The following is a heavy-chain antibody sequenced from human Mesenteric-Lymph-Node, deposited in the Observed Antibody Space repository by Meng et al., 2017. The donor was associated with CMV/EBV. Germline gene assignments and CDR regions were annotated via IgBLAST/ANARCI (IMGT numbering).Heavy chain of an antibody. D-gene: IGHD6-6*01. CDR2: IYYSVRT. J-gene: IGHJ4*02. CDR1: GDSISGGDHS. V-gene: IGHV4-31*03. CDR3: ASYSSTSSFDK. Sequence: CSVSGDSISGGDHSWSWIRQHPGKGLEWIGYIYYSVRTYYNPSLESRVTISADTSKNQFSLRLASVTAVDTAVYYCASYSSTSSFDKWGQGTLVTVSS.